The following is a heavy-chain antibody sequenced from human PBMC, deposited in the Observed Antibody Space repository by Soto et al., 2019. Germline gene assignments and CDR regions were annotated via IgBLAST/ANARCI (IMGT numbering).Heavy chain of an antibody. D-gene: IGHD3-22*01. J-gene: IGHJ4*02. Sequence: ASVKVSCKASGYTFTSYDINWVRQATGQGLEWMGWMNPNSGSTGYAQKFQGRVTMTEDTSTDTAYMELSSLRSEDTAVYYCARGVRHYDSSGYYLLQFDYWGQGTLVTVSS. CDR2: MNPNSGST. CDR1: GYTFTSYD. CDR3: ARGVRHYDSSGYYLLQFDY. V-gene: IGHV1-8*01.